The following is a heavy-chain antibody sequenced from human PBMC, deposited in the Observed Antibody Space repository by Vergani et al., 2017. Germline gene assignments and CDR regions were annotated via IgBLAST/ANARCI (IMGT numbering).Heavy chain of an antibody. J-gene: IGHJ5*02. CDR2: IYYSGTT. Sequence: QVQLQESGPGLLKPSQTLSLTCTVSGGSISSGDYFWSWLRQPPGKGLEWIGYIYYSGTTYYNPSLESRVTISVDTSKNQFSLKLSSVTAADTAVYYCARTHYCGGDCYTEENWFDPWGQGTLVIVSS. CDR1: GGSISSGDYF. CDR3: ARTHYCGGDCYTEENWFDP. D-gene: IGHD2-21*02. V-gene: IGHV4-30-4*08.